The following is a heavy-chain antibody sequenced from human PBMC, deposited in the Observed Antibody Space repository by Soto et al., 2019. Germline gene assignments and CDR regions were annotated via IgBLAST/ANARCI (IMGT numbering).Heavy chain of an antibody. V-gene: IGHV4-59*01. CDR2: ICYSGST. CDR3: ARAFSIYDILTGYYPYNWFDP. Sequence: PSATLSLTCTFAGCYISSYYLSWLRQHPGKGLECIGYICYSGSTNYNPSLKSRVTISGDTSKNQFSLKLSSVTSADTAVYYCARAFSIYDILTGYYPYNWFDPCGQGTLVTGAS. D-gene: IGHD3-9*01. J-gene: IGHJ5*02. CDR1: GCYISSYY.